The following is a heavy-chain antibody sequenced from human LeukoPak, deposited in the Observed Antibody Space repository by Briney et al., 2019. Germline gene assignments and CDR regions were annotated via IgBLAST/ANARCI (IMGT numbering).Heavy chain of an antibody. CDR1: GFTFGRYW. CDR3: TTGGVVVVVAATLADY. J-gene: IGHJ4*02. V-gene: IGHV3-15*01. Sequence: GGSLRLSCADSGFTFGRYWMHWVRQAPGKGLEWVGRIKSKTDGGTTDYAAPVKGRFTISRDDSKNTLYLQMNSLKTEDTAVYYCTTGGVVVVVAATLADYWGQGTLVTVSS. D-gene: IGHD2-15*01. CDR2: IKSKTDGGTT.